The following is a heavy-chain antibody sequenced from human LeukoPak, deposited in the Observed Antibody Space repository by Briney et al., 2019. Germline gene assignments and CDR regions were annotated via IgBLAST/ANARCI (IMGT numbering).Heavy chain of an antibody. CDR1: GITVSDNY. V-gene: IGHV3-53*01. CDR2: IYSGGSGGAT. Sequence: GGSLRLSCAASGITVSDNYMSWVRQAPGKGLEWVSFIYSGGSGGATYYADSVKGRFTISRDNSKNTLYLQMNSLRAEDTAVYYCASPSGYSSSWGAFDIWGQGTMVTVSS. D-gene: IGHD6-13*01. CDR3: ASPSGYSSSWGAFDI. J-gene: IGHJ3*02.